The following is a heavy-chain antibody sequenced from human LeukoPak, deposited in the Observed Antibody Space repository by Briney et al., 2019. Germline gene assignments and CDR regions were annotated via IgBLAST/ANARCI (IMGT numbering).Heavy chain of an antibody. Sequence: GGSLRLSCAASGFTFSSYAMHWVRQAPGKGLEWVAVISYDGSNKYYADSAKGRFTISGDNSKSTLYLQMNSLRAEDTAVYYCARGQRQSVLGLFDYWGQGTLVTVSS. J-gene: IGHJ4*02. D-gene: IGHD2/OR15-2a*01. CDR1: GFTFSSYA. CDR3: ARGQRQSVLGLFDY. CDR2: ISYDGSNK. V-gene: IGHV3-30*04.